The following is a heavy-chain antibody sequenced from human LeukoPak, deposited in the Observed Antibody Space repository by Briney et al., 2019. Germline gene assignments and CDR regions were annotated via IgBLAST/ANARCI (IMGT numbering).Heavy chain of an antibody. Sequence: GGSLRLSCAASGFXFSNSWMSWVRQAPGKGLEWVANIKHDGSEKYYVDSVKGRFTIFGDNAKKSLLLQMNSLRAEDTAVYYCTRDSQGSGIYSVDSWGQGTLVTVSS. D-gene: IGHD3-10*01. CDR1: GFXFSNSW. J-gene: IGHJ4*02. V-gene: IGHV3-7*05. CDR3: TRDSQGSGIYSVDS. CDR2: IKHDGSEK.